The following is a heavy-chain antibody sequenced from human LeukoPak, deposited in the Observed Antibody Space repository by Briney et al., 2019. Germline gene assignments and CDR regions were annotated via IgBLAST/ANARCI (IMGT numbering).Heavy chain of an antibody. CDR3: AKTGRPNNSGWCRWFDP. D-gene: IGHD6-19*01. Sequence: SDTLSLTCTVSGDSISTYYWSWIRQPPGKGLEWIGCICNSGGTNYNPSLKSRVTISVDTSKNQFSLNLSSVTAADTAVYYCAKTGRPNNSGWCRWFDPWGQGTLVTVSP. J-gene: IGHJ5*02. V-gene: IGHV4-4*09. CDR2: ICNSGGT. CDR1: GDSISTYY.